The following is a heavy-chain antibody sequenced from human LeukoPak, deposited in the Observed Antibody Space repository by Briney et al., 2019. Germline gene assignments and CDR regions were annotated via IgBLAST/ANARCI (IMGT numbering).Heavy chain of an antibody. CDR2: VYPDDSDT. D-gene: IGHD3-10*01. CDR1: GYSFTNYW. V-gene: IGHV5-51*01. CDR3: ARFTRGHGSSWFIDY. Sequence: RGESLKISCKGSGYSFTNYWIGWVRQMPGKGLERMGIVYPDDSDTKYSPSFKGQVTISADKSISTAYLQWGSLKASDTDMYYCARFTRGHGSSWFIDYWGQGTLVSVSS. J-gene: IGHJ4*02.